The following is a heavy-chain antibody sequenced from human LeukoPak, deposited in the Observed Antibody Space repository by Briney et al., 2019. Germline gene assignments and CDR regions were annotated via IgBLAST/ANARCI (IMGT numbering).Heavy chain of an antibody. Sequence: GGSLRLSCAASGFTFSSYWMSWVRQAPGKGLEWVANIKQDGSEKYYVDSVKGRFTISRDNAKNSLYLQMNSLRAEDTAVYYCARNRPYGSGSYSDYWGQGTLVTVSS. V-gene: IGHV3-7*01. D-gene: IGHD3-10*01. CDR2: IKQDGSEK. CDR1: GFTFSSYW. CDR3: ARNRPYGSGSYSDY. J-gene: IGHJ4*02.